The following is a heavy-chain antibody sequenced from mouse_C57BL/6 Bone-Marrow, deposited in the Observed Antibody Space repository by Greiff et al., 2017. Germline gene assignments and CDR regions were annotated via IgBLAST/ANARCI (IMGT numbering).Heavy chain of an antibody. V-gene: IGHV1-85*01. CDR3: TRFKWDALAY. D-gene: IGHD4-1*02. J-gene: IGHJ3*01. CDR2: IYPTDGST. Sequence: QVHVKQSGPELVKPGASVKLSCKASGYTFTSYDINWVKQRPGQGLEWIGWIYPTDGSTKYNEKFKGKATLTVDTSSSTAYMELHSLTSEDSAVXFCTRFKWDALAYWGQGTLVTVSA. CDR1: GYTFTSYD.